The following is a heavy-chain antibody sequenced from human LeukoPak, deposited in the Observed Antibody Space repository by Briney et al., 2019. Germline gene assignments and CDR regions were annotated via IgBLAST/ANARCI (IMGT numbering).Heavy chain of an antibody. D-gene: IGHD2-21*01. J-gene: IGHJ6*02. CDR2: IKSKTDGGTT. V-gene: IGHV3-15*01. CDR1: GFTFSNAW. CDR3: TTVSRRTAYTIAYGMDV. Sequence: GSLRLSCAASGFTFSNAWMSWVRQAPGKGLEWVGRIKSKTDGGTTDYAAPVKGRFTISRDDSKNTLYLQMNSLKTEDTAVYYCTTVSRRTAYTIAYGMDVWGQGTTVTVSS.